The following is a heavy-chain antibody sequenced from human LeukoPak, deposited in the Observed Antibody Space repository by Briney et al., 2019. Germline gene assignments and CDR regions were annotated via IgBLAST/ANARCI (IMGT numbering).Heavy chain of an antibody. CDR3: ARDSYGSGSSRFDP. CDR1: GYTFTSYD. D-gene: IGHD3-10*01. Sequence: ASVKDSCKASGYTFTSYDINWVRQAPGQGLEWMGWMNPNSGNTGYAQKFQGRVTMTRNTSISTAYMELSSLRSEDTAVYYCARDSYGSGSSRFDPWGQGTLVTVSS. V-gene: IGHV1-8*01. J-gene: IGHJ5*02. CDR2: MNPNSGNT.